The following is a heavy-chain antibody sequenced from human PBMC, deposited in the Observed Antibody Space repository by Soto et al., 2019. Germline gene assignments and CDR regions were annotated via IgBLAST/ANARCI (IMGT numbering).Heavy chain of an antibody. Sequence: GGSLRLSCAASGFTFSSYSMNWVRQAPGKGLEWVSFISSSSSYIYYVDSVKGRFTISRDNAKNSLYIHMNNLRAGDTAVYYCARAARRYWYFDLWGRGTLVTVSS. J-gene: IGHJ2*01. V-gene: IGHV3-21*01. CDR2: ISSSSSYI. CDR3: ARAARRYWYFDL. CDR1: GFTFSSYS. D-gene: IGHD6-6*01.